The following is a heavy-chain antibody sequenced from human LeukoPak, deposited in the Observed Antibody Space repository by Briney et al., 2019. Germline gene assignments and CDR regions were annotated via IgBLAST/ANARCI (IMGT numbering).Heavy chain of an antibody. CDR1: GFSFNIYD. J-gene: IGHJ4*02. V-gene: IGHV3-23*01. CDR2: IRGGGPET. CDR3: VRGIRAPDF. Sequence: GESLRLSCVASGFSFNIYDMSWFRQAPGKGLEWVSGIRGGGPETYYADSVKGRFSISRDNSKNTLFLQTNGLRAEDSAIYYCVRGIRAPDFWGQGTLVTVSP.